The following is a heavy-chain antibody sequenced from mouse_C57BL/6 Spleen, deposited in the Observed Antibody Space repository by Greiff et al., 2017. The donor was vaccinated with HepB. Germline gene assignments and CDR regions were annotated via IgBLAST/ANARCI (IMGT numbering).Heavy chain of an antibody. CDR1: GYTFTDYE. CDR3: TRRHDYDDY. CDR2: IDPETGGT. V-gene: IGHV1-15*01. J-gene: IGHJ2*01. D-gene: IGHD2-4*01. Sequence: VQLQQSGAELVRPGASVTLSCKASGYTFTDYEMHWVKQTPVHGLEWIGAIDPETGGTAYNQKFKGKAILTADKSSSTAYMELRSLTSEDSAVYYCTRRHDYDDYRGQSTTLTVSS.